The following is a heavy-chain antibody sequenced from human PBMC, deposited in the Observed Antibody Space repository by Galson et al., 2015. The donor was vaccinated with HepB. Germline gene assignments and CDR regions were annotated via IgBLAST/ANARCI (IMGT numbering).Heavy chain of an antibody. D-gene: IGHD5-12*01. J-gene: IGHJ4*02. V-gene: IGHV3-48*01. CDR3: ARVEPSGYDYLDY. CDR2: ISSSSSTI. Sequence: SLRLSCAASGFTFSSYSMNWVRQAPGKGLEWVSYISSSSSTIYYADSVKGRFTISRDNAKNSLYLQMNSLRAEDTAVYYCARVEPSGYDYLDYWGQGTLVTVSS. CDR1: GFTFSSYS.